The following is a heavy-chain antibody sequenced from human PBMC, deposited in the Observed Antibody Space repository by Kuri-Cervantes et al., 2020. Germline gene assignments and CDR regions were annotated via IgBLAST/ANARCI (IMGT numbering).Heavy chain of an antibody. CDR1: GYSISSGHS. Sequence: GSLRLSCGVSGYSISSGHSWGWIRQPPGKGLEWIANIFHSGSTNYNPSLKSRVTISVDKSKNQFSLKLSSVTAADTAVYYCARCLLGFPMDVWGKGTTVTVSS. CDR3: ARCLLGFPMDV. V-gene: IGHV4-38-2*01. D-gene: IGHD7-27*01. CDR2: IFHSGST. J-gene: IGHJ6*03.